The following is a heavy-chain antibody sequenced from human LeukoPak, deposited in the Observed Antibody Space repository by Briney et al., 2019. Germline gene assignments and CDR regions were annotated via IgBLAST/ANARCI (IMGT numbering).Heavy chain of an antibody. J-gene: IGHJ5*02. V-gene: IGHV4-59*01. CDR1: GDSISTYY. CDR3: ARAPLIVGAIGWFDP. CDR2: VYYSGNT. D-gene: IGHD1-26*01. Sequence: SETLSLTCTVSGDSISTYYCSWIRQPPGKGLEWIGYVYYSGNTNYNPSLKSRVTISVDTSKNQFSLKLSSVTAADTAVYYCARAPLIVGAIGWFDPWGQGTLVTVSS.